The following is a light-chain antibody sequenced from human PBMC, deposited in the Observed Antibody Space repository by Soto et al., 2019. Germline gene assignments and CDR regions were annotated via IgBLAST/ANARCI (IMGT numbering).Light chain of an antibody. J-gene: IGKJ3*01. CDR1: QDINDH. CDR3: QHYDNGMTFLT. Sequence: DIQLTQSPSSVSATLRDRVTITCQASQDINDHDNWYHQKEDKAPEPLIYDASTLEPGVPPSFSRSGFGTDFTLTISILQPEDVGACYCQHYDNGMTFLTFGPGTRV. V-gene: IGKV1-33*01. CDR2: DAS.